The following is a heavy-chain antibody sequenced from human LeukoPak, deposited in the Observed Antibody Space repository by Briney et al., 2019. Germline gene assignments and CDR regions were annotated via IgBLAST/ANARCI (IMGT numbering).Heavy chain of an antibody. Sequence: GGSLRLSCTASGFTFGDYAMSWVRQAPGKGLEWVAFIRSDGTNKYYADSVRGRFTISRDNSKNTLYLQMNSLRAEDTAVYYCAKDQFKPSGITMVRGVRGYYYYMDVWGKGTTVTISS. J-gene: IGHJ6*03. CDR2: IRSDGTNK. D-gene: IGHD3-10*01. V-gene: IGHV3-30*02. CDR3: AKDQFKPSGITMVRGVRGYYYYMDV. CDR1: GFTFGDYA.